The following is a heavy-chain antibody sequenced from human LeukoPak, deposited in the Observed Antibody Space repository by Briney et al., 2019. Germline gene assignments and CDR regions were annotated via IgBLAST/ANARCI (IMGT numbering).Heavy chain of an antibody. CDR2: MNPNSGNT. J-gene: IGHJ4*02. CDR3: ARGRAIFGVVIQFDY. CDR1: GYTFTSYD. V-gene: IGHV1-8*03. D-gene: IGHD3-3*01. Sequence: ASVKVSCKASGYTFTSYDINWVRQATGQGLEWMGWMNPNSGNTGYAQKFQGRVTITRNTSISTAYMELSSLRYEDTAVYYCARGRAIFGVVIQFDYWGQGTLVTVSS.